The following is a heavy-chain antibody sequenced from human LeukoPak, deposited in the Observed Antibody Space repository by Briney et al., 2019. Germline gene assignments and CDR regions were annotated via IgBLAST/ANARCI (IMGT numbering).Heavy chain of an antibody. CDR1: GFTFSSYG. V-gene: IGHV3-30*02. Sequence: GGSLRLSCAASGFTFSSYGMHCVRQAPGKGLEWVAFIQYDGSNKYYADSVKGRFTISRDNSKNTLYLQMNSLRAEDTAVYYCAKGSCCSHFDYWGQGTLVTVSS. CDR2: IQYDGSNK. CDR3: AKGSCCSHFDY. D-gene: IGHD2-15*01. J-gene: IGHJ4*02.